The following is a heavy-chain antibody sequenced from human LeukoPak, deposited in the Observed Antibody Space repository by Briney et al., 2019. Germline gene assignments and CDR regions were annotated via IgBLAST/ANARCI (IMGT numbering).Heavy chain of an antibody. CDR2: INTDGSST. CDR3: ARESDTAAGGTTDY. V-gene: IGHV3-74*01. J-gene: IGHJ4*02. D-gene: IGHD6-13*01. Sequence: GGSLRLSCAASGFTFSSYWMHWVRQAPGKGLVWVSRINTDGSSTSYADSVKGRFTISRDNSKNTLYLQMNSLRAEDTAVYYCARESDTAAGGTTDYWGQGTLVTVSS. CDR1: GFTFSSYW.